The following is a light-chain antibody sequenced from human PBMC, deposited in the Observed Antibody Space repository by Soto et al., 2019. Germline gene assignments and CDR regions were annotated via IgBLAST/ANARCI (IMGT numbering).Light chain of an antibody. CDR3: TADAGSNNPYV. Sequence: QSALTQPPSASGSPGQSVTISCTGTSSDVGGYNYVSWYQQHPGKAPQVLIYDVNKRPSGVPDRFSGSKSGNTASLTVSGLQAEDDADYYCTADAGSNNPYVFGTGTKVTVL. V-gene: IGLV2-8*01. J-gene: IGLJ1*01. CDR2: DVN. CDR1: SSDVGGYNY.